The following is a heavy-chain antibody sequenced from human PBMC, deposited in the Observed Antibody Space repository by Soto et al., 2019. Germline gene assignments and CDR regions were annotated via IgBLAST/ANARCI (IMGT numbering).Heavy chain of an antibody. D-gene: IGHD4-17*01. CDR2: ISWNSGSI. V-gene: IGHV3-9*01. Sequence: EVQLVESGGGLVQPGRSLRLSCAASGFTFDDYAMHWVRQAPGKGLEWVSGISWNSGSIGYADSVKGRFTIYRDNAKNSLYLQMNSLRAEDTALYYCAKSTTVVTPYFDYWGQGTLVTVSS. J-gene: IGHJ4*02. CDR3: AKSTTVVTPYFDY. CDR1: GFTFDDYA.